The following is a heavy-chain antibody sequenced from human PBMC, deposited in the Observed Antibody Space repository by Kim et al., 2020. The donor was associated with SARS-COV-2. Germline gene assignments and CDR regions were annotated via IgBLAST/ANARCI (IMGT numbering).Heavy chain of an antibody. Sequence: STYDHPSLKGRVTISLDTSRNQFSLRLTSVPATDTAVYYCARGDYFYYAMDIWGQGTTVTVSS. CDR2: ST. CDR3: ARGDYFYYAMDI. J-gene: IGHJ6*02. V-gene: IGHV4-30-2*04.